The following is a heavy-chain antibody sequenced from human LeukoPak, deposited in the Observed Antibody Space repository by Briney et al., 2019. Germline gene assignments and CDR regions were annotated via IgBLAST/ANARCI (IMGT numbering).Heavy chain of an antibody. CDR2: ISYDGSNK. CDR3: ARALYCSGGSCYSSETNWFDP. D-gene: IGHD2-15*01. V-gene: IGHV3-30*04. Sequence: GSLRLSCAASGFTFSSYAMHWVRQAPGKGLEWVAVISYDGSNKYYEDSVKGGFTISRDNSKNTLYLQMNSLRAEDTAVYYCARALYCSGGSCYSSETNWFDPWGQGTLVTVSS. CDR1: GFTFSSYA. J-gene: IGHJ5*02.